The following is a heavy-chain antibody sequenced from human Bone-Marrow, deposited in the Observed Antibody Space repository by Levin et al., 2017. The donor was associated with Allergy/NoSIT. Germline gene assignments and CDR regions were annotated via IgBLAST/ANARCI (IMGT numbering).Heavy chain of an antibody. Sequence: SETLSLTCAVYGGSFSGYYWSWIRQPPGKGLEWIGEINHSGSTNYNPSLKSRVTISVDTSKNQFSLKLSSVTAADTAVYYCARGSPPVADNWYFDLWGRGTLVTVSS. CDR1: GGSFSGYY. D-gene: IGHD6-19*01. CDR2: INHSGST. J-gene: IGHJ2*01. V-gene: IGHV4-34*01. CDR3: ARGSPPVADNWYFDL.